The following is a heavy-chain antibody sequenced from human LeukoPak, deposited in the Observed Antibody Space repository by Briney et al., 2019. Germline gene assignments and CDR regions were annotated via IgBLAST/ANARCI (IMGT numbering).Heavy chain of an antibody. CDR1: GYTFTSYD. J-gene: IGHJ5*02. V-gene: IGHV1-8*01. Sequence: ASVKVSCKASGYTFTSYDINWVRQATGQGLEWMGWMNPNSGNTGYAQKFQGRVTMTRNTSISTAYMELSSLRSEGTAVYYCARAKRAAVNWFDPWGQGTLVTVSS. D-gene: IGHD6-13*01. CDR2: MNPNSGNT. CDR3: ARAKRAAVNWFDP.